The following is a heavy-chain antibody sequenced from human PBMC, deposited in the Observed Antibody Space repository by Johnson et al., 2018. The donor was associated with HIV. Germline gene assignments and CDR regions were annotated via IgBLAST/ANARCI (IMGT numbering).Heavy chain of an antibody. CDR1: GFTFSSYG. V-gene: IGHV3-33*06. D-gene: IGHD1-26*01. J-gene: IGHJ3*02. Sequence: QVQLVESGGGVVQPGRSLRLSCAASGFTFSSYGMHWVRQAPGKGLEWVAVIWYDGSNKYYADSVKGRFTISRDNSKNTLYLQMNSLRAEDTAVYYCAKDFWPVGARGAGDIWGQGTMVTVSS. CDR2: IWYDGSNK. CDR3: AKDFWPVGARGAGDI.